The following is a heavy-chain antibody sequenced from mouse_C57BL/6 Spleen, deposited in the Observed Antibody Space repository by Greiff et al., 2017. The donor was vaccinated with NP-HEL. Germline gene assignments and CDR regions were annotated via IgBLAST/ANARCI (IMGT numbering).Heavy chain of an antibody. Sequence: EVKLMESGPGLVKPSQSLSLTCSVTGYSITSGYYWNWIRQFPGNKLEWMGYISYDGSNNYNPSLKNRISITRDTSKNQFFLKLNSVTTEDTATYYGARDRGMITKAWFAYWGQGTLVTVSA. D-gene: IGHD2-4*01. V-gene: IGHV3-6*01. J-gene: IGHJ3*01. CDR1: GYSITSGYY. CDR3: ARDRGMITKAWFAY. CDR2: ISYDGSN.